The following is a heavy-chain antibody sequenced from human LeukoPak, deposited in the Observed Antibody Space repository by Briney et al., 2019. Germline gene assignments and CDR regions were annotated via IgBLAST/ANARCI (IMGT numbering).Heavy chain of an antibody. J-gene: IGHJ6*02. Sequence: GASVKVSCKASGGTFSSYAISWVRQAPGQGLEWMGGIIPIFGTANYAQKFQGRVTITADESTSTAYMELSSLRSEDTAVYYCASDSTRGQSLLYYYGTDVWGQGTTVTVSS. CDR3: ASDSTRGQSLLYYYGTDV. V-gene: IGHV1-69*13. D-gene: IGHD3-10*01. CDR1: GGTFSSYA. CDR2: IIPIFGTA.